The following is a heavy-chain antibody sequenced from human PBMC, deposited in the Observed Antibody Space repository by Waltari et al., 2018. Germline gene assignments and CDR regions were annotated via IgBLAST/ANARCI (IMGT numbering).Heavy chain of an antibody. J-gene: IGHJ3*02. D-gene: IGHD1-7*01. Sequence: QVQLRESGPGLVKSSETLSLTCPVSGDSPGPNYWSWIRQSPGKGLEWIGYVQSSGSTDYNPSFRGRVTMSADASKNQFSLTLKSLTAADTATYFCARALWRVGTRGDFFDIWGRGTTVTVS. CDR3: ARALWRVGTRGDFFDI. CDR1: GDSPGPNY. V-gene: IGHV4-59*01. CDR2: VQSSGST.